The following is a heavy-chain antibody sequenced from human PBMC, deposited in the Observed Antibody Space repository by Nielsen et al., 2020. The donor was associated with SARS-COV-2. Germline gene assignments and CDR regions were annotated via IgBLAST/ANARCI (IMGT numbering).Heavy chain of an antibody. J-gene: IGHJ6*02. CDR2: IDWEDDK. Sequence: GPTLVKPTQTVTLTCTFSGFSLSTSGRCVSGIRQPPGKALEWIARIDWEDDKYYSTSLKTRLTISKDTSKNQVVLTMTNMDPVDTATYYCARTRNYYYYGMDVWGQGTTVTVSS. CDR1: GFSLSTSGRC. CDR3: ARTRNYYYYGMDV. V-gene: IGHV2-70*10.